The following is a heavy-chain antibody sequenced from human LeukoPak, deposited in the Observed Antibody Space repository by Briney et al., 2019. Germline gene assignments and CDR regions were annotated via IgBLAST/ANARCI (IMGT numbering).Heavy chain of an antibody. D-gene: IGHD3-3*01. V-gene: IGHV3-30*02. Sequence: GGSLRLSCAASGFTFSSYGMHWVRQAPGKGLEWVAFIRYDGSNKYYADSVKGRFTISRDNSKNTLYLQMNSLRAEDTAVYYCAKEQRELRFLEWLLIAFDYWGQGTLVTVSS. CDR3: AKEQRELRFLEWLLIAFDY. J-gene: IGHJ4*02. CDR2: IRYDGSNK. CDR1: GFTFSSYG.